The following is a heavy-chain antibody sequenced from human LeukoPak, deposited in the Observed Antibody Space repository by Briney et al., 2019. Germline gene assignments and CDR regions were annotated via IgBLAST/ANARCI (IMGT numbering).Heavy chain of an antibody. J-gene: IGHJ5*02. Sequence: GGSLRLSCAASGFTYSSCAMSWVRQAPGKGLEWVSAISGSGGSTYYADSVKGRFTISRDNAKNSLYLQMNSLRAEDTAVYFCAKDPILYCSSTSCLNWFDPWGQGTLVTVSS. V-gene: IGHV3-23*01. CDR3: AKDPILYCSSTSCLNWFDP. CDR1: GFTYSSCA. CDR2: ISGSGGST. D-gene: IGHD2-2*01.